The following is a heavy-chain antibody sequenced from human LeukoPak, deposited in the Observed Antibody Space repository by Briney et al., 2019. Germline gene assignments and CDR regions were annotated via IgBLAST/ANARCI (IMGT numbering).Heavy chain of an antibody. CDR2: IYYSGST. Sequence: SETLSLTCTVSGGSINSSSYYWGWIRQPPGKGLEWIGSIYYSGSTYYNPSLKSRVTISVDTSKNQFSLKLSSVTAADTAVYYCARHLYYYDSSGWEAFDIWGLRTMVTVSS. J-gene: IGHJ3*02. CDR1: GGSINSSSYY. D-gene: IGHD3-22*01. CDR3: ARHLYYYDSSGWEAFDI. V-gene: IGHV4-39*01.